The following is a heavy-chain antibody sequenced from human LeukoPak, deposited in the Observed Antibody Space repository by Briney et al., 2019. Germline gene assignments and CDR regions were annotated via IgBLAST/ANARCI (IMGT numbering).Heavy chain of an antibody. Sequence: GRSLRLSCAASGFTFSSYGMRWVRQAPGKGLEWVAVISYDGSNKYYADSVKGRFTISRDNSKNTLYLQMNSLRAEDTAVYYCAKEGYDDYGDYDWYFDLWGRGTLVTVSS. D-gene: IGHD4-17*01. V-gene: IGHV3-30*18. CDR3: AKEGYDDYGDYDWYFDL. CDR2: ISYDGSNK. CDR1: GFTFSSYG. J-gene: IGHJ2*01.